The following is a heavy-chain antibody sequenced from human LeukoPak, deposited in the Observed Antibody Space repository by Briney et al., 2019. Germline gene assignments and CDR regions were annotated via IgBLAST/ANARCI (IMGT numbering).Heavy chain of an antibody. V-gene: IGHV4-39*07. CDR1: GGSISSSSYY. CDR3: AREGARWEPSFSAFDI. J-gene: IGHJ3*02. CDR2: IYYSGST. Sequence: SETLSLTCTVSGGSISSSSYYWGWLRQPPGKGLEWIGSIYYSGSTYYNPSLKSRVTISVDTSKNQFSLKLSSVTAADTAVYYCAREGARWEPSFSAFDIWGQGTMVTVSS. D-gene: IGHD1-26*01.